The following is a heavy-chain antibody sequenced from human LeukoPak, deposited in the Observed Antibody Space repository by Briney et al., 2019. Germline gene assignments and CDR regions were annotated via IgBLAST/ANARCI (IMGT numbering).Heavy chain of an antibody. CDR1: GFTFSSYA. CDR2: ISGSGGST. V-gene: IGHV3-23*01. J-gene: IGHJ4*02. D-gene: IGHD3-3*01. CDR3: AKDLGITIFGVVTPFY. Sequence: GGSPRLSCAASGFTFSSYAMSWVRQAPGKGLEWVSAISGSGGSTYYADSVKGRFTISRDNSKNTLYLQMNSLRAEDTAVYYCAKDLGITIFGVVTPFYWGQGTLVTVSS.